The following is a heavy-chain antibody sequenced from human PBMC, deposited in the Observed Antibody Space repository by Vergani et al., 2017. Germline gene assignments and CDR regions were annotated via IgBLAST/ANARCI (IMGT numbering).Heavy chain of an antibody. V-gene: IGHV3-23*01. CDR2: ISGHGDNI. CDR1: GFTFSTYA. J-gene: IGHJ4*02. CDR3: TKKHCSSTSCPVDS. Sequence: EVQLLDSGGGLVQPGGSLRLSCAASGFTFSTYATSWVRQAPGKGLEWVSAISGHGDNIFYADSVKGRFTISRDNSKNTLFLQMNSLRVEDTAIYYCTKKHCSSTSCPVDSWGQGTLVTVSS. D-gene: IGHD2-2*01.